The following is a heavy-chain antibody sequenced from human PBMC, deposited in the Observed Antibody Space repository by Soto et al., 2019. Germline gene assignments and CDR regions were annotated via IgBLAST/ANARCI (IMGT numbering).Heavy chain of an antibody. V-gene: IGHV1-18*01. J-gene: IGHJ4*02. CDR2: IYSKAGKM. Sequence: QVHLLQSGAEVQKPGASVKVSCKTSGYTFNDFGITWVRQAPGLGLEWLGWIYSKAGKMNFAPKFQNRVIMTTDTSTCTAFMELTSLTFDASAIYFCARDIAFDIDYWGQGTLVTVS. CDR3: ARDIAFDIDY. CDR1: GYTFNDFG. D-gene: IGHD2-15*01.